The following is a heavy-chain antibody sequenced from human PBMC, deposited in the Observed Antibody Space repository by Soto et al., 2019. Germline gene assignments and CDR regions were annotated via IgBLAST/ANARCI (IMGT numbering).Heavy chain of an antibody. CDR2: MNPNSGNT. Sequence: QVQLVQSGAEVKKPGASVKVSCKASGYTFTSYDINWVRQATGQGLEWMGWMNPNSGNTGYAQKFQGRVTMTRNTSIRTAYMELSSMRSEDTAVYYCASYYYGSGSYALDYSGQGTLVTVSS. CDR3: ASYYYGSGSYALDY. V-gene: IGHV1-8*01. D-gene: IGHD3-10*01. J-gene: IGHJ4*02. CDR1: GYTFTSYD.